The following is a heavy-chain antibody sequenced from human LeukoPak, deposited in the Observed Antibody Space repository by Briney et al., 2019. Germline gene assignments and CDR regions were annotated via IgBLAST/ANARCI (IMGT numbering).Heavy chain of an antibody. V-gene: IGHV3-23*01. J-gene: IGHJ5*02. D-gene: IGHD4-17*01. CDR3: ARDVVDYGDYAWIDWFDP. CDR2: ISGSGGST. Sequence: PGGSLRLSCAAPGFTFSSYAMSWVRQAPGKGLEWVSAISGSGGSTYYADSVKGRFTISRDNSKNTLYLQMNSLRAEDTAVYYCARDVVDYGDYAWIDWFDPWGQGTLVTVSS. CDR1: GFTFSSYA.